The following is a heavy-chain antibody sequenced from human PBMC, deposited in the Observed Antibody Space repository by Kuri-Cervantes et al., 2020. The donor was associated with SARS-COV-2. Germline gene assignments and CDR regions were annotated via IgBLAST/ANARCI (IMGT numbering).Heavy chain of an antibody. CDR2: TNTDGSST. V-gene: IGHV3-74*01. J-gene: IGHJ4*02. D-gene: IGHD1-26*01. Sequence: GESLKISCTVSGGSISSSSYYWGWVRQAPGKGLVWVSRTNTDGSSTSYADSVKGRFTTSRDNAKNTLYLQMNSLRAEDTAVYYCARAFLRGGSDYWGQGTLVTVSS. CDR1: GGSISSSSYY. CDR3: ARAFLRGGSDY.